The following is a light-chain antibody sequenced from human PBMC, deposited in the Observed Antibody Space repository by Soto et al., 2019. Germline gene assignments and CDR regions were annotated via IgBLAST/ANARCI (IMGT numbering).Light chain of an antibody. V-gene: IGKV1-12*01. J-gene: IGKJ5*01. CDR3: QQANSFPIP. Sequence: DIPMTQSPSSVSASVGDRVTITCRASQGISKWLAWYQQKPGKAPKFLMYAAPTLQSGVPSRFSGSGSGTDFALTISSLQPEDFATYYCQQANSFPIPFGQGTRLEIK. CDR1: QGISKW. CDR2: AAP.